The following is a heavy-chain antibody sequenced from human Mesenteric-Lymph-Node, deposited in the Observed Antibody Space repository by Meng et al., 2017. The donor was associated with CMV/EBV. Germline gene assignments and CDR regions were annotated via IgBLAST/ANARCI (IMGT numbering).Heavy chain of an antibody. CDR2: IYTGGTT. Sequence: GGSLRLSCAASGFTVSSNYMSWVRQAPGKGLEWVSVIYTGGTTYYADSVKGRFTISRDNSENTLYLQMHSLRAEDTAVYYCARDPFRDGFWGQGKLVTVSS. CDR3: ARDPFRDGF. CDR1: GFTVSSNY. J-gene: IGHJ4*02. V-gene: IGHV3-66*02.